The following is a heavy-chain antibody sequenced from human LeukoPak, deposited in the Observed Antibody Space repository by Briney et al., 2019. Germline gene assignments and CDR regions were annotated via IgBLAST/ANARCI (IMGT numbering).Heavy chain of an antibody. CDR3: ARRGSYGSSPY. Sequence: GESLKISCKGSGYSFSSYWIGWVRQMPGKGLEWIGNIYPGDSDTRYSPSFQGQVTISADKSISTAYLQWSSLKASDTAIYYCARRGSYGSSPYWGQGTLVTVSS. CDR2: IYPGDSDT. V-gene: IGHV5-51*01. D-gene: IGHD6-6*01. J-gene: IGHJ4*02. CDR1: GYSFSSYW.